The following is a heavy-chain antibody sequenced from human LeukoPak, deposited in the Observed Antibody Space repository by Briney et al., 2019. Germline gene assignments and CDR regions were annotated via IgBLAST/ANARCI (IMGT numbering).Heavy chain of an antibody. J-gene: IGHJ4*02. V-gene: IGHV5-51*01. D-gene: IGHD3-3*01. CDR2: IYPGDSDT. CDR1: GYSFTTYW. CDR3: ARATVFPGDYFNY. Sequence: RGESLKISRKGSGYSFTTYWIGWVRQMPGKGLEWMGIIYPGDSDTRISPSFQGQVTISADKSISTAYLQWSSLKASDSAIYYCARATVFPGDYFNYWGQGTLVTISS.